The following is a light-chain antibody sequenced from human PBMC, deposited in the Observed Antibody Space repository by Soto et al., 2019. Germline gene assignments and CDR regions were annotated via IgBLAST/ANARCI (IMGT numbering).Light chain of an antibody. J-gene: IGKJ1*01. V-gene: IGKV1-5*03. CDR1: QSIKSW. Sequence: DIQMTQSPSTLSASVGDRVTITCRASQSIKSWLAWYQQKPGKAPKLLIYEASNLESGVPSRFSGSGSGTEFTLTIRSLQPDDFAIYFCQQYNSYSWTFGQGTKVEIK. CDR3: QQYNSYSWT. CDR2: EAS.